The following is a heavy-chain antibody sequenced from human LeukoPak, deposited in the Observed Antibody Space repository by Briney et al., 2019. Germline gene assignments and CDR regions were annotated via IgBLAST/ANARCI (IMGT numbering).Heavy chain of an antibody. Sequence: PSETLSLTCTVSGGSISSSNSYWAWIRQPPGKGLEWIGIIYYSGNTYYKASLKSRVTISLDTPKNQFSLRLNSVTAADTAVYYCARDRIAVAGRKYYYYMDVWGKGTTVTVSS. CDR1: GGSISSSNSY. D-gene: IGHD6-19*01. CDR2: IYYSGNT. V-gene: IGHV4-39*07. CDR3: ARDRIAVAGRKYYYYMDV. J-gene: IGHJ6*03.